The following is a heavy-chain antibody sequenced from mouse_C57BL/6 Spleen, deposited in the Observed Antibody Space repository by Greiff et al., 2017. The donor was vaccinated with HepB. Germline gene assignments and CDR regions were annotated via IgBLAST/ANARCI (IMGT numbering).Heavy chain of an antibody. J-gene: IGHJ3*01. D-gene: IGHD2-1*01. CDR3: ARGDGNYAVAY. V-gene: IGHV1-84*01. CDR1: GYTFTDYY. CDR2: IYPGSGNT. Sequence: VQRVESGPELVKPGASVKISCKASGYTFTDYYINWVKQRPGQGLVWIGWIYPGSGNTKYNEKFKGKATLTVDTSSSTAYMQLSSLTSEDSAVYYCARGDGNYAVAYWGQGTLVTVSA.